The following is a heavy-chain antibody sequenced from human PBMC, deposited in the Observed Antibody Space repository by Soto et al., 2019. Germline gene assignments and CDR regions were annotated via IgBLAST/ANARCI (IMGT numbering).Heavy chain of an antibody. CDR3: ARTDIVTTNWFDP. Sequence: QVHLQQWGAGLLKPSETLSLTCAVYGESFIVYYLTWIRQPPGKGLECIGEINHRGSTNYNPSLKSRVTISIDTSKNQFSLKLTSVTAADTSVYYCARTDIVTTNWFDPWGQGTLVTVSS. V-gene: IGHV4-34*02. J-gene: IGHJ5*02. CDR2: INHRGST. D-gene: IGHD5-12*01. CDR1: GESFIVYY.